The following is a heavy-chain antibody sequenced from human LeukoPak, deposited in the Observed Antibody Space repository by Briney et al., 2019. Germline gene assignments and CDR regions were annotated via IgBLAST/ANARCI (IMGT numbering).Heavy chain of an antibody. Sequence: PSETLSLTCTVSGGSISSYYWSWIRQPPGKGLEWIGYIYYSGSTNYNPSLKSRVTISVDKSKNQFSLKLSSVTAADTAVYYCARGGYSYGFVGGIDYWGQGTLVTVSS. V-gene: IGHV4-59*12. D-gene: IGHD5-18*01. CDR3: ARGGYSYGFVGGIDY. CDR2: IYYSGST. J-gene: IGHJ4*02. CDR1: GGSISSYY.